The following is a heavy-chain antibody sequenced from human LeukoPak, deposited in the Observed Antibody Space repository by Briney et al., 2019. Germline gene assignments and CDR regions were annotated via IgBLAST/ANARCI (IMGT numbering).Heavy chain of an antibody. CDR3: AREAPRRSSSSFVDY. CDR1: GGTFSSYA. D-gene: IGHD6-6*01. CDR2: IIPILGIA. J-gene: IGHJ4*02. V-gene: IGHV1-69*04. Sequence: SVKVSCKASGGTFSSYAISWVRQAPGQGLEWMGRIIPILGIANYAQKFQGRVTITADKSTSTAHMELSSLRSEDTAVYYCAREAPRRSSSSFVDYWGQGTLVTVSS.